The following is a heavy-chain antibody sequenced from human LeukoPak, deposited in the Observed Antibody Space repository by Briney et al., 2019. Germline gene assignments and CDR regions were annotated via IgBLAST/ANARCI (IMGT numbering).Heavy chain of an antibody. CDR2: ISYDGSNK. CDR3: AKEVGATTIGAFDI. V-gene: IGHV3-30*18. D-gene: IGHD1-26*01. CDR1: GFTFSSYG. Sequence: PGGSLRLSCAASGFTFSSYGMHWVRQAPGKGLEWVAVISYDGSNKYYADSVKGRFTISRDNSKNTLYLQMNSLRAEDTAVYYCAKEVGATTIGAFDIWGQGTMVTVSS. J-gene: IGHJ3*02.